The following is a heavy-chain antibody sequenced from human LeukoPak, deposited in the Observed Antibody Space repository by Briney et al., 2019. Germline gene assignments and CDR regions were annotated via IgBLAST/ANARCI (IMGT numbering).Heavy chain of an antibody. D-gene: IGHD1-14*01. CDR1: GDSISSRSDF. CDR2: VYYSGST. J-gene: IGHJ5*02. V-gene: IGHV4-39*01. Sequence: SETLSLTCSVSGDSISSRSDFWGWIRQPPGKGLEWIGSVYYSGSTYYSPSLKSRVTVSVDTSKNQFSLKLSSVTAADTAVYYCARENNHLTWFDPWGQGTLVTVSS. CDR3: ARENNHLTWFDP.